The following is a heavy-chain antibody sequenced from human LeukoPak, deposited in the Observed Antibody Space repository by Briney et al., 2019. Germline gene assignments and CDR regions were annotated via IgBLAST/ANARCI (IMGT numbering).Heavy chain of an antibody. Sequence: PGGSLRLSCAASGFTFSTYSMNWVRQSPGKGLERVSYITSTGGTIYYADSVKGRFTISRDNAKNSLYLQMNSLRDEDTAVYYCARDRVRWYRQLDLFDYWGQGTLVTVSS. CDR3: ARDRVRWYRQLDLFDY. J-gene: IGHJ4*02. D-gene: IGHD4-23*01. V-gene: IGHV3-48*02. CDR2: ITSTGGTI. CDR1: GFTFSTYS.